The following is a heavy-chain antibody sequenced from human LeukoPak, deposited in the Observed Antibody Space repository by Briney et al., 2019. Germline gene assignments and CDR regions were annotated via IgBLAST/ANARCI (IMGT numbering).Heavy chain of an antibody. V-gene: IGHV3-30*02. CDR2: IRYDGSNK. Sequence: GGSLRLSCAASGFTFSSYGMHWVRQAPGKGLEWVAFIRYDGSNKYYADSVKGRFTISRDNSKNILYLQMNSLRAEDTAVYYCAKAATWAYNWFDPWGQGTLVTVSS. CDR1: GFTFSSYG. D-gene: IGHD1-26*01. J-gene: IGHJ5*02. CDR3: AKAATWAYNWFDP.